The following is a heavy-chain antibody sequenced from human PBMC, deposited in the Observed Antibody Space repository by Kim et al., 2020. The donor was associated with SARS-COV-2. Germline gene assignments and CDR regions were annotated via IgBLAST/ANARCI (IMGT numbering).Heavy chain of an antibody. D-gene: IGHD2-2*01. Sequence: GESLKISCKGSGYSFTSYWIGWVRQMPGKGLEWMGIIYPGDSDTRYSPSFQGQVTISADKSISTAYLQWSSLKASDTAMYYCARPALRYCSSTSCYSNSLGAFDIWGQGTMVTVSS. CDR3: ARPALRYCSSTSCYSNSLGAFDI. CDR2: IYPGDSDT. J-gene: IGHJ3*02. V-gene: IGHV5-51*01. CDR1: GYSFTSYW.